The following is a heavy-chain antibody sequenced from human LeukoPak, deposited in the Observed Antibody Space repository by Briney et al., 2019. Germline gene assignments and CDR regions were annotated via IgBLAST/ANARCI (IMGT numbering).Heavy chain of an antibody. J-gene: IGHJ1*01. CDR3: TRDHGVGATDIEH. Sequence: GGSLRLSCAASGFTFSRCWMHWVRQTPQKGLVWVSRINPDGGSTTYADSVKGRFTVSRDNAKNTLYLQVNSLRVEDTAVYYCTRDHGVGATDIEHWGQGTLVTVSS. D-gene: IGHD1-26*01. CDR1: GFTFSRCW. V-gene: IGHV3-74*01. CDR2: INPDGGST.